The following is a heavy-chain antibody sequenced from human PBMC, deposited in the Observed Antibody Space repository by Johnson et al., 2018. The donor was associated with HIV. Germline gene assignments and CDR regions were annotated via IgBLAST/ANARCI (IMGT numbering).Heavy chain of an antibody. CDR2: ISDSGST. CDR1: GFTFASSA. CDR3: ARIIIEYYYESSGGAFDI. D-gene: IGHD3-22*01. V-gene: IGHV3-23*04. J-gene: IGHJ3*02. Sequence: VQLVESGGGLEQPGGSLRLSCAASGFTFASSAMSWVRQAPGKGLEWVSAISDSGSTYYADSVKGRFTISKDNSKNTLYLQMNSLRAEDTALYYCARIIIEYYYESSGGAFDIWGQGTMITVSS.